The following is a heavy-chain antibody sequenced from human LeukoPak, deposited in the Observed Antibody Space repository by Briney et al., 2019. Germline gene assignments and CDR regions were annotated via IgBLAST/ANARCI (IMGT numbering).Heavy chain of an antibody. CDR3: ARGGDYYDSSGYPTAEYFQH. CDR1: GGSISSSSYY. J-gene: IGHJ1*01. V-gene: IGHV4-39*07. Sequence: PSETLSLTCTVSGGSISSSSYYWGWIRQPPGKGLEWIGSIYYSGSTYYNPSLKSRVTISVDTSKNQFSLKLSSVTAADTAVYYCARGGDYYDSSGYPTAEYFQHWGQGTLVTVSS. CDR2: IYYSGST. D-gene: IGHD3-22*01.